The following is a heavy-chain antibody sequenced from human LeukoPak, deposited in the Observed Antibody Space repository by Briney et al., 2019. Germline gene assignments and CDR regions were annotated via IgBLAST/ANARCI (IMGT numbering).Heavy chain of an antibody. Sequence: GGSLRLSCAASGFAFSSYWMHWVRQTPGKGLMWVSRIESDGSTIYADSVKGRFTISRDNAKNSLYLQMNGLRAEDTAAYYCARGATDTTRWFDPWGQGTLVTVSS. CDR1: GFAFSSYW. V-gene: IGHV3-74*01. J-gene: IGHJ5*02. D-gene: IGHD1-7*01. CDR3: ARGATDTTRWFDP. CDR2: IESDGST.